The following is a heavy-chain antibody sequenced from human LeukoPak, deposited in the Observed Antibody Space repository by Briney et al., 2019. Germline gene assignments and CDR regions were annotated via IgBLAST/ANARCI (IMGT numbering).Heavy chain of an antibody. CDR3: AKDLIPPAGEYYYYGMDV. V-gene: IGHV3-9*01. Sequence: GGSLRLSCAASGFTFDDYAMHWVRQAPGKGLEWVSGISWNSGSIGYADSVKGRFTISRDNAKNSLYLQMNSLRAEDTALYYCAKDLIPPAGEYYYYGMDVWGQGTTVTVSS. CDR1: GFTFDDYA. J-gene: IGHJ6*02. CDR2: ISWNSGSI. D-gene: IGHD2-2*01.